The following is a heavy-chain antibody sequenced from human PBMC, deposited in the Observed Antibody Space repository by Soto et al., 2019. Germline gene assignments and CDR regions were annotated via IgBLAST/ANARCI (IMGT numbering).Heavy chain of an antibody. CDR2: SYYTGNT. D-gene: IGHD3-3*01. V-gene: IGHV4-61*01. Sequence: QEQLQESVPGLVKPSETLSLTCTVSGGSVSRGSYYWSWIRQPPGKGLEWIGYSYYTGNTNYYPYLKSRVTIPIDKSKVQCPPRLRAVLAADEAVYTCALDFPDDFWSDPALGRFDSWGQGNLFTVSS. J-gene: IGHJ5*01. CDR1: GGSVSRGSYY. CDR3: ALDFPDDFWSDPALGRFDS.